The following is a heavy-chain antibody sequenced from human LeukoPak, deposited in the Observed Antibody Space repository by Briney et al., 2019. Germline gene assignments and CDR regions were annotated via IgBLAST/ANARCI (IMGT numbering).Heavy chain of an antibody. J-gene: IGHJ4*02. CDR1: GFTFSNLA. V-gene: IGHV3-23*01. CDR3: AKDARRYSGWYFFDH. D-gene: IGHD6-19*01. Sequence: GGSLRLSCVASGFTFSNLAMGWVRQAPGKGLEWVSVISDTGGTTYYADSVKGRFTISRDNSRNTLYLQMNGLRVDDTAVYFCAKDARRYSGWYFFDHWGQGTLVTVST. CDR2: ISDTGGTT.